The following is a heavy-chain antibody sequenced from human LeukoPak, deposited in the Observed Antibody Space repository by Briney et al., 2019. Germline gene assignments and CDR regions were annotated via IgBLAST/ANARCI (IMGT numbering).Heavy chain of an antibody. D-gene: IGHD3-3*01. Sequence: PSETLSLTCAVYGGSFSGYYWTWIRQSPGKGLEWIGEINHSGSTNYNPSLKSRVTISVDTSKNQFSLKLSSVTAADTAVYYCAREDYDDSGAWYFDLWGRGTLVTVSS. CDR1: GGSFSGYY. J-gene: IGHJ2*01. CDR2: INHSGST. CDR3: AREDYDDSGAWYFDL. V-gene: IGHV4-34*01.